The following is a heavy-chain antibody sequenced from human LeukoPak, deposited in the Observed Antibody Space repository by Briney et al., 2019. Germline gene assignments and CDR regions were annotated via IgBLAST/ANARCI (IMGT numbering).Heavy chain of an antibody. J-gene: IGHJ6*03. Sequence: GGSLRLSCAASGFTFSSFGMNWVRQAPGKGLEWVSYISSSSSTIYYADSVKGRFTISRDKAKNSLYLQMNSLRAKDTDLYYCARERATLDYYYYMDVWGKGTTVTVSS. CDR3: ARERATLDYYYYMDV. V-gene: IGHV3-48*01. D-gene: IGHD5-12*01. CDR2: ISSSSSTI. CDR1: GFTFSSFG.